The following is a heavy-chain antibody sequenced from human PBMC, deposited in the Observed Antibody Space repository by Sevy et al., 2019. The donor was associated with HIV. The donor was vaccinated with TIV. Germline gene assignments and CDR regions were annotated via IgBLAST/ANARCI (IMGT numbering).Heavy chain of an antibody. Sequence: SETLSLTCAVSGYSISSGYYWGWIRQPPGRGLEWIGSIYHSGSTYYNPSLKSRVTISVDTSKNQFSLKLSSVTAADTAVYYCARERPPMDVWGKGTTVTVSS. V-gene: IGHV4-38-2*02. J-gene: IGHJ6*03. CDR3: ARERPPMDV. CDR1: GYSISSGYY. CDR2: IYHSGST.